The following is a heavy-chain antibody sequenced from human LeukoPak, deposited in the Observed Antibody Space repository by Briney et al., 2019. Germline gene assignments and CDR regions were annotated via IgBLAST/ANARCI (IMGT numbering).Heavy chain of an antibody. CDR3: AREPLCLRGYSYERAYYFDY. CDR2: ISYSGTT. J-gene: IGHJ4*02. CDR1: GGSISSYY. Sequence: SETLSLTCTVSGGSISSYYWSWIRQPPGKGREWIGYISYSGTTNYNPSLKSRVTISVNTSKNQFSLKLGSVTAADTAVYYCAREPLCLRGYSYERAYYFDYWGQGTLVTVSS. D-gene: IGHD5-18*01. V-gene: IGHV4-59*01.